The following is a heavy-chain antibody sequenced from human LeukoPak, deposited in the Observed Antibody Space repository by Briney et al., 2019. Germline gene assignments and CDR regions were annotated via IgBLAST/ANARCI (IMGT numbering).Heavy chain of an antibody. V-gene: IGHV3-48*03. D-gene: IGHD6-13*01. J-gene: IGHJ4*02. CDR3: ARDVMGAAAGPFDY. CDR2: ISSSGSTI. CDR1: GFTFSSYE. Sequence: PGGALRLSCAASGFTFSSYEMNWVPQATGKGLEWVSYISSSGSTIYYADSVKGRFPISRDNAKNSLYLQMNSLRAEDTAVYYCARDVMGAAAGPFDYWGQGTLVTVSS.